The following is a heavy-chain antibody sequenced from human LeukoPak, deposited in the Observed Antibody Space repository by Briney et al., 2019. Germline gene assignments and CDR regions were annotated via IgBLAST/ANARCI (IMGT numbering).Heavy chain of an antibody. CDR2: IYSGGST. J-gene: IGHJ6*03. D-gene: IGHD3-22*01. CDR3: ARHPYYYDSSGIDYFYYYMDV. Sequence: GGSLRLSCAASGFTVSSNYMSWVRQAPGKGLEWVSVIYSGGSTYYADSVKGRFTISRDNSKNTLYLQTNSLRAEDTAVYYCARHPYYYDSSGIDYFYYYMDVWGKGTTVTVSS. V-gene: IGHV3-53*01. CDR1: GFTVSSNY.